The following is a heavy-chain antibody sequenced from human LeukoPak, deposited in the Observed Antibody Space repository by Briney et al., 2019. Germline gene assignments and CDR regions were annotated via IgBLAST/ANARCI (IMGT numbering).Heavy chain of an antibody. CDR1: GYTFTAYY. V-gene: IGHV1-2*02. Sequence: ASVKVSCKASGYTFTAYYMHWVRQAPGQGLEWMGWINPTGGATNYAQNFQGRVTMTRDTSITTAYMELSRLRSDDTAVFYCARGPHCSTTSCYSFDYWGQGTLVTVSS. CDR2: INPTGGAT. J-gene: IGHJ4*02. CDR3: ARGPHCSTTSCYSFDY. D-gene: IGHD2-2*01.